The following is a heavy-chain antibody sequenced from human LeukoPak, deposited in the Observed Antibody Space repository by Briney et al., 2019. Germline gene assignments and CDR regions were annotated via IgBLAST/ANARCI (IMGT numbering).Heavy chain of an antibody. CDR1: GGTFSSYA. J-gene: IGHJ5*02. D-gene: IGHD2/OR15-2a*01. CDR3: ARSLNSWFDP. CDR2: IIPIFGTA. Sequence: ASVKVSCKASGGTFSSYAIGWVRQAPGQGLEWMGGIIPIFGTANYAQKFQGRVTITTDESTSTAYMELSSLRSEDTAVYYCARSLNSWFDPWGQGTLVTVSS. V-gene: IGHV1-69*05.